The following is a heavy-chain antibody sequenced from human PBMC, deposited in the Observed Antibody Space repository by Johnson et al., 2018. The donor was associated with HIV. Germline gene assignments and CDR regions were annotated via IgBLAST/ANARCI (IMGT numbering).Heavy chain of an antibody. CDR1: GFTFSSYA. CDR3: ARGGASGAFDI. J-gene: IGHJ3*02. CDR2: ISSNGGST. V-gene: IGHV3-64*01. D-gene: IGHD3-16*01. Sequence: EVQLVESGGVVVQPGGSLRLSCAASGFTFSSYAMHWVRQAPGKGLEYVSAISSNGGSTYYANSVKGRFTISRDNSKNTLYLQMGSLRAEDMAVYYCARGGASGAFDIWGQGTMVTVSS.